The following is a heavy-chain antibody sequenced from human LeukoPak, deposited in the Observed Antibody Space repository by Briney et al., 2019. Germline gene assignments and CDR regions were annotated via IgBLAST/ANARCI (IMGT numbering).Heavy chain of an antibody. CDR2: INPNSGGT. V-gene: IGHV1-2*02. CDR3: ARAGLVVVPAAMRDYYMDV. CDR1: GYTFTGYC. J-gene: IGHJ6*03. Sequence: AASAKVSCKASGYTFTGYCMHWVRQAPGQGLEWMGWINPNSGGTNYAQKFQGRVTMTRDTSISTAYMELSRLRSDDTAVYYCARAGLVVVPAAMRDYYMDVWGKGTTVTVSS. D-gene: IGHD2-2*01.